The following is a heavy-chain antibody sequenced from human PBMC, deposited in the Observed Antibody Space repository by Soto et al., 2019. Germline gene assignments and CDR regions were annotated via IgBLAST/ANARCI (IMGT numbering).Heavy chain of an antibody. J-gene: IGHJ6*02. CDR3: ASENSSRFGEFHYGMDV. CDR1: GGSISSYY. V-gene: IGHV4-59*01. Sequence: SETLSLTCTVSGGSISSYYWSWIRQPPGKGLEWIGYIYYSGSTNYNPSLKSRVTISVDTSKNQFSLKLSSVTAADTAVYYCASENSSRFGEFHYGMDVWGQGTTVTVAS. D-gene: IGHD3-10*01. CDR2: IYYSGST.